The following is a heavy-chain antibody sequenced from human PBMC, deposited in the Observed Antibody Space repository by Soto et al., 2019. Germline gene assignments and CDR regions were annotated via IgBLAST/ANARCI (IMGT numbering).Heavy chain of an antibody. J-gene: IGHJ6*02. CDR2: ISGSGGST. CDR1: GFTFSSYA. CDR3: AKAGGDYYYGMDV. Sequence: EVQLLESGGGLVQPGGSLRLSCAASGFTFSSYAMSWVRQAPGKGLEWVSAISGSGGSTYYADSVKGRFTISRDNSKNTLYLQMNRLRAEDTAVYYGAKAGGDYYYGMDVWGQGTTVTVSS. V-gene: IGHV3-23*01. D-gene: IGHD3-10*01.